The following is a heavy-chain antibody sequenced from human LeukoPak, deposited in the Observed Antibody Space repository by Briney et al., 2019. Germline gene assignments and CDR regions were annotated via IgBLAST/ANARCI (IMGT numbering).Heavy chain of an antibody. J-gene: IGHJ4*02. CDR1: GYTFTDYD. V-gene: IGHV1-18*01. CDR2: VSPYNGNT. Sequence: ASVGVSCKTSGYTFTDYDITWVRQAPGQGLEWMGRVSPYNGNTYYSQRFQDRVIITKDTSTGTAYMDLRDLRTDDTAMYYCARNGRVRRVVKDLFEYWGQGTLVAVSS. CDR3: ARNGRVRRVVKDLFEY. D-gene: IGHD3-10*01.